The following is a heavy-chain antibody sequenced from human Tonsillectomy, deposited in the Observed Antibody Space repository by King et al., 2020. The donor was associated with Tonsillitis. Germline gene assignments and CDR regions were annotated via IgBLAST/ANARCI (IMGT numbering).Heavy chain of an antibody. CDR2: INPTGDTT. J-gene: IGHJ3*02. V-gene: IGHV1-46*02. Sequence: VQLVESGAEVKKPGASVKVSCKASGYTFNIYYINWVRQAPGQGLEWMGMINPTGDTTSYAQKFQGRATLTTDTSTSTVYMELSSLKSEDTAVYYCARDWAPSHVGGGSGAFDMWGQGTMVTVSS. CDR3: ARDWAPSHVGGGSGAFDM. D-gene: IGHD2-15*01. CDR1: GYTFNIYY.